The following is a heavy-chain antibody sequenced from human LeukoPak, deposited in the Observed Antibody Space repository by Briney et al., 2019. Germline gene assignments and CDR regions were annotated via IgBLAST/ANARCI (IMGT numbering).Heavy chain of an antibody. D-gene: IGHD3-3*01. CDR3: AKSHFGVGSYGMDV. V-gene: IGHV3-30*18. Sequence: PGGSLRLSCAASGFIFSSYSMNWVRQAPGKGLEWVAVISYDGSNKYYADSVKGRFTISRDNSKNTLYLQMNSLRAEDTAVYYCAKSHFGVGSYGMDVWGQGTTVTVSS. CDR1: GFIFSSYS. J-gene: IGHJ6*02. CDR2: ISYDGSNK.